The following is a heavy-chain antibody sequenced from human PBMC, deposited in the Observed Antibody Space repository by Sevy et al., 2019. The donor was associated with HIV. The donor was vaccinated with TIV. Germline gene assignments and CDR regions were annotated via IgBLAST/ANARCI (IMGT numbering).Heavy chain of an antibody. D-gene: IGHD3-10*01. CDR2: ISSSSSYI. V-gene: IGHV3-21*01. CDR1: GFTFSSYS. J-gene: IGHJ6*02. Sequence: GGSLRLSCAASGFTFSSYSMNWVRQALGKGLEWVSSISSSSSYIYYADSVKGRFTISRDNAKNSLYLQMNSLRAEDTAVYYWARVAGILWFGEHHYYYYGMDVWGQGTTVTVSS. CDR3: ARVAGILWFGEHHYYYYGMDV.